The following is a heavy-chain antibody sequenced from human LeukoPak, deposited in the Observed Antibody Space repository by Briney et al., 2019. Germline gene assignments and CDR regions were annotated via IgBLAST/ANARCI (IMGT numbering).Heavy chain of an antibody. D-gene: IGHD4-17*01. J-gene: IGHJ4*02. V-gene: IGHV3-30*03. CDR1: GFTFSSYG. CDR3: ARDDYGDYRGPFDY. CDR2: ISYDGSNK. Sequence: PGGSLRLSCAASGFTFSSYGMHWVRQAPGKGLEWVAVISYDGSNKYYADSVKGRFTISRDNSKNTLYLQMNSLRAGDTAVYYCARDDYGDYRGPFDYWGQGTLVTVSS.